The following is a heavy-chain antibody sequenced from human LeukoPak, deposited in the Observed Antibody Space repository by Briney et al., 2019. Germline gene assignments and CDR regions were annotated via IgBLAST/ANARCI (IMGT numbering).Heavy chain of an antibody. D-gene: IGHD3-9*01. Sequence: PSQTLSLTCTVSGGSISSGSYYWSWIRQPAGKGLEWIGRIYTSGSTNYNPSLKSRVTISVDTSKSQFSLKLSSVTVADTAVYYCASAPSGYYDILTGYPIGAEYFQHWGQGTLVTVSS. V-gene: IGHV4-61*02. CDR1: GGSISSGSYY. J-gene: IGHJ1*01. CDR2: IYTSGST. CDR3: ASAPSGYYDILTGYPIGAEYFQH.